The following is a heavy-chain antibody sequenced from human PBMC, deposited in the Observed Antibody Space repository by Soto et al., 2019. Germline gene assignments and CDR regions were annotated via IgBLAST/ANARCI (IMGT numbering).Heavy chain of an antibody. Sequence: SQTLSLTGAISGDSVSSNSAAWNWIRQSPSRGLEWLGRTYYRSKWYNDYAVSVKSRITINPDTSKNQFSLQLNSVTPEDTAVYYCARDHCSSTSCYGYYYYGMDVWGQGTTVTVSS. CDR1: GDSVSSNSAA. J-gene: IGHJ6*02. V-gene: IGHV6-1*01. D-gene: IGHD2-2*01. CDR3: ARDHCSSTSCYGYYYYGMDV. CDR2: TYYRSKWYN.